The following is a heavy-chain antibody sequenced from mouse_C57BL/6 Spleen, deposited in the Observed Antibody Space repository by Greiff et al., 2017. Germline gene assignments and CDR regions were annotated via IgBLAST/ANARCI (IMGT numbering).Heavy chain of an antibody. Sequence: EVKLQESGPGLVKPSQSLSLTCSVTGYSITSGYYWNWIRQFPGNKLEWMGYISYDGSNNYNPSLKNRISITRDTSKNQFFLKLNSVTTEDTATYYCAREPYWGQGTLVTVSA. CDR2: ISYDGSN. V-gene: IGHV3-6*01. CDR1: GYSITSGYY. J-gene: IGHJ3*01. CDR3: AREPY.